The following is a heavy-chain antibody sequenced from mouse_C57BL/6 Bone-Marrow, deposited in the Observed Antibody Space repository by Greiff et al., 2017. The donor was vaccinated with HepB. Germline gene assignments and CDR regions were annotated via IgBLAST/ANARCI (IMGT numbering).Heavy chain of an antibody. CDR1: GYTFTSYW. D-gene: IGHD2-1*01. CDR2: INPSNGGT. CDR3: ARGYYGNYVGWVFAY. Sequence: QVQLQQSGTELVKPGASVKLSCKASGYTFTSYWMHWVKQRPGQGLEWIGNINPSNGGTNYNEKFKSKATLTVDKSSSTAYMQLSSLTSEDSAVYYRARGYYGNYVGWVFAYWGQGTLVTVSA. J-gene: IGHJ3*01. V-gene: IGHV1-53*01.